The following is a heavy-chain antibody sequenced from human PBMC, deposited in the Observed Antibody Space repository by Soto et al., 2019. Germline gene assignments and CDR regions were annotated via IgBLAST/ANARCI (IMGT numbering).Heavy chain of an antibody. CDR3: ARDPGPSTTVTTSDY. Sequence: GASVKVSCKASGYTFTSYGISWVRQAPGQGLEWMGWISAYNGNTNYAQKLQGRVTMTTDTSTSTAYMELRSLRSDDTAVYYCARDPGPSTTVTTSDYWGQGTLVTVSS. CDR2: ISAYNGNT. CDR1: GYTFTSYG. V-gene: IGHV1-18*01. J-gene: IGHJ4*02. D-gene: IGHD4-17*01.